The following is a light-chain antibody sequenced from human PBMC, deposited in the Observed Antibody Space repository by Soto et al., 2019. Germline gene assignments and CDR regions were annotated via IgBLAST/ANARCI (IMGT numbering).Light chain of an antibody. J-gene: IGKJ2*01. CDR2: GAS. Sequence: EIVLTQSPGTLSLSPGERATLSCRASQSVSSSYLAWYQQQPGQAPRLLIYGASSRATGIPDRFSGSGSGTDFTLTISRLEPEDFAVYYCQQYSSSPMYTFGQGTKLEIK. CDR3: QQYSSSPMYT. CDR1: QSVSSSY. V-gene: IGKV3-20*01.